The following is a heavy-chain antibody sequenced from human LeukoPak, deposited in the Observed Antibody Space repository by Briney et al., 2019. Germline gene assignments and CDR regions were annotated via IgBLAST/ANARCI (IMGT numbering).Heavy chain of an antibody. CDR1: GFTFSSYW. V-gene: IGHV3-7*01. D-gene: IGHD6-13*01. CDR3: ARVGDSSSWYYYYGMDV. J-gene: IGHJ6*02. Sequence: TGGSLRLSCAASGFTFSSYWMSWVRQAPGKGLEWVANIKQDGSEKYYVVSVKGRFTISRDNAKNSLYLQMNSLRAEDTAVYYCARVGDSSSWYYYYGMDVWGQGTTVTVSS. CDR2: IKQDGSEK.